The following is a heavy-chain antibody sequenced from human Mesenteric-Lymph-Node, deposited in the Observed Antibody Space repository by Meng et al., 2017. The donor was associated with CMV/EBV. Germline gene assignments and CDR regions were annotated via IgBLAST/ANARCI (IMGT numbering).Heavy chain of an antibody. CDR2: ISAYNGNT. D-gene: IGHD6-13*01. CDR1: GYTFTSYG. V-gene: IGHV1-18*01. J-gene: IGHJ4*02. Sequence: SGYTFTSYGIRWVRQAPGQGLEWMGWISAYNGNTNYAQKLKGRVTMTTDTSTSKAYMELRSLRSDDTAVYYCARDIAAAGTSLSDDYWGQGTLVTVSS. CDR3: ARDIAAAGTSLSDDY.